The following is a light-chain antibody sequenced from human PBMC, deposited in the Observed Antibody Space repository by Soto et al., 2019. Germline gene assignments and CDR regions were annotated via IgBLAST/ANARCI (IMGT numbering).Light chain of an antibody. CDR3: CSYAGSYTFDVV. CDR2: DVS. Sequence: QSALTQPRAVSGSPGQSVTSSCTGTSSDVGGYNYVSWYQQHPGKAPKLMIYDVSKRPSGVPDRFSGSKSGNTASLTISGLQAEDEGDYYCCSYAGSYTFDVVFGGGTKLTVL. J-gene: IGLJ2*01. CDR1: SSDVGGYNY. V-gene: IGLV2-11*01.